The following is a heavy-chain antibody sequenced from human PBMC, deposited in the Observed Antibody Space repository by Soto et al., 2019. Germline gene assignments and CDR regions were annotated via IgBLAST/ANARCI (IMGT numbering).Heavy chain of an antibody. CDR2: IYYSGST. CDR1: GGSISSSSYY. CDR3: ARGIVVVVAAYNNWFDP. J-gene: IGHJ5*02. Sequence: SETLSLTCTVSGGSISSSSYYWGWIRQPPGKGLEWIGSIYYSGSTYYNPSLKSRVTISVDTSKNQFSLKLSSVTAADTAVYYCARGIVVVVAAYNNWFDPWGQGTLVTVSS. D-gene: IGHD2-15*01. V-gene: IGHV4-39*01.